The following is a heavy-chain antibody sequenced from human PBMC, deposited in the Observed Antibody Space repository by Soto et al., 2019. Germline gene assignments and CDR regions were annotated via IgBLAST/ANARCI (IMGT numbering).Heavy chain of an antibody. J-gene: IGHJ4*02. D-gene: IGHD7-27*01. CDR3: AKGPSGDKFEY. CDR2: IYKGGTT. CDR1: GGAINTVNYY. V-gene: IGHV4-30-4*01. Sequence: VQLQESGPGLVKPSQTMSLTYTVSGGAINTVNYYWSWIRQSPDKGLEWIVHIYKGGTTYNNPSLTGRVTISGAASNHQFSLKLCSVSAAYTAVYYCAKGPSGDKFEYWGQGTLVTVSS.